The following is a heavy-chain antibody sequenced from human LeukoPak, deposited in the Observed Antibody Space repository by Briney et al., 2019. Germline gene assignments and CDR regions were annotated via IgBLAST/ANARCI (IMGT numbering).Heavy chain of an antibody. CDR2: IYYSGST. CDR3: PRWYGDPGWFDP. J-gene: IGHJ5*02. D-gene: IGHD4-17*01. Sequence: SETLSLTCTVSGGSISSHYWSWIRQPPGKGLEWIGYIYYSGSTNYNPSLKSRVTISVDTSKNQFSLKLSSVTAADTAVYYCPRWYGDPGWFDPWGQGTLVTVSS. V-gene: IGHV4-59*11. CDR1: GGSISSHY.